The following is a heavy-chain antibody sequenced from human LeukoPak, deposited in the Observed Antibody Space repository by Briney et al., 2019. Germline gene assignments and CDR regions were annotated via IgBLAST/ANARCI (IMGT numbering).Heavy chain of an antibody. CDR2: TIPIFGTA. V-gene: IGHV1-69*13. J-gene: IGHJ5*02. Sequence: SVKVSCKASGGTFSSYAISWVRQAPGQGLEWMGGTIPIFGTANYAQKFQGRVTITADESTSTAYMELSSLRSEDTAVYYCAGGMVRGVLSPPYNWFDPWGQGTLVTVSS. CDR1: GGTFSSYA. D-gene: IGHD3-10*01. CDR3: AGGMVRGVLSPPYNWFDP.